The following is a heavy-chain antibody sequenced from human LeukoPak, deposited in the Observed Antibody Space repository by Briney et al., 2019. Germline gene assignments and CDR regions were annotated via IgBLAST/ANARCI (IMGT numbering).Heavy chain of an antibody. J-gene: IGHJ6*03. CDR2: ISYDGSNK. CDR3: AKGGEYSSSWSEPIYYYYYYMDV. CDR1: GFTFSSYG. D-gene: IGHD6-13*01. V-gene: IGHV3-30*18. Sequence: GGSLRLSCAASGFTFSSYGMHWVRQAPGKGLEWVAVISYDGSNKYYADSVKGRFTISRDNSKNTLYLQMNSLRAEDTAVYYCAKGGEYSSSWSEPIYYYYYYMDVWGKGTTVTVSS.